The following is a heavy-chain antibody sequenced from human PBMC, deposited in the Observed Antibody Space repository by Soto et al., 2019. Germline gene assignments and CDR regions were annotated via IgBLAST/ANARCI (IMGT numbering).Heavy chain of an antibody. J-gene: IGHJ6*04. Sequence: EVQLFESGGGLVQHGGSLRLSCAASGFTLSSFAMSWVRQAPGKGLEWVSGISAGGGSTYYADSVKGRFTISRDNSKNTLYLQVNSLRAEDAAVYYCAKAPCSRGTCYPRGGMDVCRKGTTVTVSS. CDR1: GFTLSSFA. CDR3: AKAPCSRGTCYPRGGMDV. V-gene: IGHV3-23*01. CDR2: ISAGGGST. D-gene: IGHD2-15*01.